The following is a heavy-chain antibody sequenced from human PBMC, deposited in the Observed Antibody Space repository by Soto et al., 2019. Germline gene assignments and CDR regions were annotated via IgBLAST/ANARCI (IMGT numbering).Heavy chain of an antibody. Sequence: GGSLRLSCAASGFTFDDYAMHWVRQAPGKGLEWVSGISWNSGSIGYADSVKGRFTISRDNAKNSLYLQMNSLRAEDTALYYCAKTITMVRGVIITAYFDYWGQGTLVTVS. CDR3: AKTITMVRGVIITAYFDY. CDR2: ISWNSGSI. D-gene: IGHD3-10*01. V-gene: IGHV3-9*01. CDR1: GFTFDDYA. J-gene: IGHJ4*02.